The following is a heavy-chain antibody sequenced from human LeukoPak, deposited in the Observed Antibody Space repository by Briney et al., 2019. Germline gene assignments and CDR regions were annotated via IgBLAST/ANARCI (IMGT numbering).Heavy chain of an antibody. J-gene: IGHJ4*02. D-gene: IGHD2-8*02. Sequence: GGSLRLTCAASGFTFSTFAMIWVRQPPGKGLEWVSSIFPSGGEIHYADSVRGRFTISRDNSKSTLSLQMNSLRAEDTAIYYCATYRQVLLPFESWGQGTLVTVSS. CDR3: ATYRQVLLPFES. CDR1: GFTFSTFA. CDR2: IFPSGGEI. V-gene: IGHV3-23*01.